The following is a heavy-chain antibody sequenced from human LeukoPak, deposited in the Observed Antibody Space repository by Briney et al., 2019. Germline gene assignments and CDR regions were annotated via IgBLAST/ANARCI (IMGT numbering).Heavy chain of an antibody. J-gene: IGHJ6*03. CDR2: ISYDGSNK. V-gene: IGHV3-30*04. Sequence: GGSLRLSCAASGFTFSSYAMHWVRQAPGKGLEWVAVISYDGSNKYYADSVKGRFTISRDNSKNTLYLQMNSLRAEDTAVYYCARGRTGIYRRYYYYYYYMNVWGKGTTVTVSS. CDR3: ARGRTGIYRRYYYYYYYMNV. CDR1: GFTFSSYA. D-gene: IGHD1-26*01.